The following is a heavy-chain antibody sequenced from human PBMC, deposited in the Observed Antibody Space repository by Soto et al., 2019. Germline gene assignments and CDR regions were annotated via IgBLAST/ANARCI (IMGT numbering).Heavy chain of an antibody. CDR1: GFSLSNAGLG. J-gene: IGHJ5*02. CDR2: IFSNDEK. Sequence: QVTVKESGPVLVKPTETLTLTCTVSGFSLSNAGLGVSWIRQPPGKALEWLAHIFSNDEKSYSTSLKSRLTISXAXXKSQVVLIMTNMDPVDTATYYCASTYSTSWYWFDPWGQGTLVTVSS. D-gene: IGHD6-13*01. V-gene: IGHV2-26*04. CDR3: ASTYSTSWYWFDP.